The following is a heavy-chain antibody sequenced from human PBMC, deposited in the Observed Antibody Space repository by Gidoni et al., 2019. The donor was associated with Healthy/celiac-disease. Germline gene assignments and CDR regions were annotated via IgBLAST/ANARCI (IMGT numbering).Heavy chain of an antibody. CDR1: GFTFSSYA. CDR2: ISGSGGSK. V-gene: IGHV3-23*01. J-gene: IGHJ4*02. CDR3: ATGIAVAGPFDY. D-gene: IGHD6-19*01. Sequence: EVQLLESGGGLVQPGGSLRLPCAASGFTFSSYAMGWVRQAPGKGLEWVSAISGSGGSKYDADSVKCRFTIPKDNAKNTLYLQMNSLRAEDTAVYYCATGIAVAGPFDYWGQGTLVTVSS.